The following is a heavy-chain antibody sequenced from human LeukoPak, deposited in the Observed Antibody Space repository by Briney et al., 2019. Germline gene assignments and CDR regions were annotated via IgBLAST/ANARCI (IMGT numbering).Heavy chain of an antibody. CDR1: GFTFSSYG. CDR2: TSYDGSKK. J-gene: IGHJ6*02. CDR3: AKDTGPPPLGLRYYYYGMDV. D-gene: IGHD5-12*01. Sequence: GRSLRLSCAASGFTFSSYGMHWVRQAPGRGLEWVAVTSYDGSKKYYADSVKGRFTISRDNSKNTLYLQMNSPRAEDTAVYYCAKDTGPPPLGLRYYYYGMDVWGQGTTVTVSS. V-gene: IGHV3-30*18.